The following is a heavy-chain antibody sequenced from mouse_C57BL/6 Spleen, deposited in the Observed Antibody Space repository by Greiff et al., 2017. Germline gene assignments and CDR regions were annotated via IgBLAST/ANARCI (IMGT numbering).Heavy chain of an antibody. Sequence: EVQLVESGGGLVKPGGSLKLSCAASGFTFSDYGMHWVRQAPEKGLAWVAYISSGSSTIYYADTVKGRFTLSRDNAKNTLFLQMTILRSEDTAMYYCARPRDWYFDVWGTGTTVTVSS. J-gene: IGHJ1*03. CDR2: ISSGSSTI. V-gene: IGHV5-17*01. CDR1: GFTFSDYG. CDR3: ARPRDWYFDV.